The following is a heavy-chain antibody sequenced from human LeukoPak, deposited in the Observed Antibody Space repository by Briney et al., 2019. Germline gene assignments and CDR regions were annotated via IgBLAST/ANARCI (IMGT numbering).Heavy chain of an antibody. D-gene: IGHD3-9*01. CDR1: GFTFSIAW. CDR3: TTDPITYYDILTGYYLFDY. CDR2: IKSKTDGGTT. V-gene: IGHV3-15*01. Sequence: GGSLRLSCAASGFTFSIAWMSWVRQAPGKGLEWVGRIKSKTDGGTTDYAAPVKGRFTISRDDSKNTLYLQMNSLKTEDTAVYYCTTDPITYYDILTGYYLFDYWGQGTLVTVSS. J-gene: IGHJ4*02.